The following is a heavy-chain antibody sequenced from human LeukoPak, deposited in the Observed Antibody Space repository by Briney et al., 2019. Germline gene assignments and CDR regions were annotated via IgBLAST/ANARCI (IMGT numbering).Heavy chain of an antibody. CDR1: GFTVSNNY. CDR3: AREKREIGDYYDSSGYYYDWDY. CDR2: IYSGGST. D-gene: IGHD3-22*01. V-gene: IGHV3-53*01. J-gene: IGHJ4*02. Sequence: PGGSLRLSCAASGFTVSNNYMSWVRQAPGKGLEWVSVIYSGGSTYYADSVKGRFTISRDTSKNTLSLQMNSLRAEDTAVYYCAREKREIGDYYDSSGYYYDWDYWGQGTLVTVSS.